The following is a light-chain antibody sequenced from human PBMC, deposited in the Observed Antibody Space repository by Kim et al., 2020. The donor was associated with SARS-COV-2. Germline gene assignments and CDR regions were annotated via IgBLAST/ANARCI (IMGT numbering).Light chain of an antibody. J-gene: IGKJ4*02. CDR2: EAS. Sequence: SRGKGATLSSRARHGVSSDLAWYQHKPDQARRLIIYEASTRATGIAGRFSGSGAGTDFTLISSSQEPEDVADYYWQQHSNSPLTFGGGTKVDIK. V-gene: IGKV3D-11*01. CDR1: HGVSSD. CDR3: QQHSNSPLT.